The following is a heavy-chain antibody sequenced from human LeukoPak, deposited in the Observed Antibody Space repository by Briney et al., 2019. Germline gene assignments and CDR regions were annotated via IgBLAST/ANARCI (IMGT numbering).Heavy chain of an antibody. CDR3: AREAIFGVVIYDY. D-gene: IGHD3-3*01. V-gene: IGHV3-21*01. CDR2: ISSSSSYI. CDR1: GFTFSSYG. Sequence: PGGSLGLSCAASGFTFSSYGMHWVRQAPEKGLEWVSSISSSSSYIYYADSVKGRFTISRDNAKNSLYLQMNSLRAEDTAVYYCAREAIFGVVIYDYWGQGTLVTVSS. J-gene: IGHJ4*02.